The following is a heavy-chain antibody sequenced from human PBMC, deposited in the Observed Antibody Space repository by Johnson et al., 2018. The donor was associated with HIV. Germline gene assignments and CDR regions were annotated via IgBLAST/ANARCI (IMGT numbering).Heavy chain of an antibody. CDR2: ISYAGSNK. V-gene: IGHV3-30*04. CDR3: ARGGSGGAFDI. Sequence: QVQLVESGGGVVQPGRSLRLSCVASRFTFGSYALHWVRQAPGKGLEWVAVISYAGSNKYYADSVKGRFTISRDNSKNTLYLQMNSLRAEDTAVYYCARGGSGGAFDIWGQGTMVTVSS. CDR1: RFTFGSYA. D-gene: IGHD2-15*01. J-gene: IGHJ3*02.